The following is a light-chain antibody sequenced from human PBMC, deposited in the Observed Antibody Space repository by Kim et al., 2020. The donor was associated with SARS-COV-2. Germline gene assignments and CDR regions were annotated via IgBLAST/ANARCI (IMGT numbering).Light chain of an antibody. Sequence: SYELTQPPSVSVAPGKTARVTCGGNNIGTKSVHWYQQRPGQAPILVIFYDDDRPSWIPERFSGSNSGNTATLTISRVEAGDEADYYCQVWDSTDDHVVFGGGTTLTVL. CDR3: QVWDSTDDHVV. CDR1: NIGTKS. CDR2: YDD. V-gene: IGLV3-21*04. J-gene: IGLJ2*01.